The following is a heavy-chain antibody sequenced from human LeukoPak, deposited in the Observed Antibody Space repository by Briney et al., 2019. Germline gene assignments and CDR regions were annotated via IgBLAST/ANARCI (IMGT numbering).Heavy chain of an antibody. CDR3: ARLWLVDAFDI. V-gene: IGHV4-59*08. J-gene: IGHJ3*02. CDR2: IYYSGST. Sequence: SETLSLTCTVSGGSISSYYWSWIRQPPGKGLEWIGYIYYSGSTNYNPSLKSRVTISVDQSKNQFSLKLSSVPAADTAVYYCARLWLVDAFDIWGQGTMVTVSS. D-gene: IGHD6-19*01. CDR1: GGSISSYY.